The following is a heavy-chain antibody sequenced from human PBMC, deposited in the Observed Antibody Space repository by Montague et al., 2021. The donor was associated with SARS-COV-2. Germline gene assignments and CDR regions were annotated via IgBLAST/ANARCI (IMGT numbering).Heavy chain of an antibody. V-gene: IGHV4-59*02. Sequence: SETLSLTCTVSGGSVSSNYWSWIRQSQGKGLQWLGYIYYSGSSDHNPSLKSKVTMSVDTSKNQLSLRLNSVTTAATAVYFCARAGGFDDYWSGYSSSAGFFDPWGQGILVTVSS. CDR2: IYYSGSS. J-gene: IGHJ5*02. CDR1: GGSVSSNY. CDR3: ARAGGFDDYWSGYSSSAGFFDP. D-gene: IGHD3-3*01.